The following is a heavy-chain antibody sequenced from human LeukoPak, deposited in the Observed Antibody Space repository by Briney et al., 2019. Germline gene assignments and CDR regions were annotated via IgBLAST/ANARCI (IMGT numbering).Heavy chain of an antibody. Sequence: GGALRLSCAASGFTFSNAWMSWVRPAPGKGLEWVGRIKSKTDGGTTDYAAPVKGRFTISRDDSKNTLYLQMNSLKTEDTAVYYYTVRGETTVTTVDYWGQGTLVTVSS. J-gene: IGHJ4*02. D-gene: IGHD4-17*01. CDR1: GFTFSNAW. CDR2: IKSKTDGGTT. CDR3: TVRGETTVTTVDY. V-gene: IGHV3-15*01.